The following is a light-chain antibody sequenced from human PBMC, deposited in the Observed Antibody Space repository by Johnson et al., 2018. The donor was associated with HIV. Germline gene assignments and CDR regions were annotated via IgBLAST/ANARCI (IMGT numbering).Light chain of an antibody. J-gene: IGLJ1*01. V-gene: IGLV1-51*01. CDR3: GTWDSSLSAGGV. Sequence: QSVLTQPPSVSAAPGQKVTISCSGSSSNIGNNYVSWYQQLPGTAPKLLIYDNNKRPSGIPDRFSGSKSGTSATLGITGLQTGDEADYYCGTWDSSLSAGGVVGTGTEVTVL. CDR1: SSNIGNNY. CDR2: DNN.